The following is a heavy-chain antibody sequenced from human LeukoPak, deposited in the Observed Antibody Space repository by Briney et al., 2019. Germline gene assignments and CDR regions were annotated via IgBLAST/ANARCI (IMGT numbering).Heavy chain of an antibody. CDR2: IYYSGST. CDR3: ARHASHRLRPSINWFDP. J-gene: IGHJ5*02. V-gene: IGHV4-39*01. CDR1: GGSISSSSYY. Sequence: SETLSLTCTVSGGSISSSSYYWGWIRQPPGKGLEWIGSIYYSGSTYYNPSLKSRVTISVDTSKNQFSLKLSSVSAADTAVYYCARHASHRLRPSINWFDPWGQGTLVTVSS. D-gene: IGHD3-16*01.